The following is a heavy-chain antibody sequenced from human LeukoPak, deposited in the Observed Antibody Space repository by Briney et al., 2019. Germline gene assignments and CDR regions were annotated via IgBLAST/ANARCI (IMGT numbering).Heavy chain of an antibody. V-gene: IGHV3-48*03. CDR1: GFTFSSYG. Sequence: QSGGSLRLSCAASGFTFSSYGMNWVRQAPGKGLEWVSYITSSGSAIYYADSVRGRFTITRDNAKNSLSLQMNSLRAEDTAVYNCAKDSSIMNPYYGMDVWGQGTMVTVSS. CDR3: AKDSSIMNPYYGMDV. CDR2: ITSSGSAI. J-gene: IGHJ6*02. D-gene: IGHD3-16*01.